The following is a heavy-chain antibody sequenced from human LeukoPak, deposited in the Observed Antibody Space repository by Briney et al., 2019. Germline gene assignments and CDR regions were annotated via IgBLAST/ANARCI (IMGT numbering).Heavy chain of an antibody. V-gene: IGHV1-2*02. CDR3: ARRGGSGSYYMYYFDY. Sequence: ASVKVSCKASGYTFTGYYMHWVRQAPGQGLEWMGWINPNSGGTNYAQMFQGRVTMTRDTSISTAYMELSRLRSDDTAVYYCARRGGSGSYYMYYFDYWGQGTLVTVSS. D-gene: IGHD3-10*01. CDR2: INPNSGGT. J-gene: IGHJ4*02. CDR1: GYTFTGYY.